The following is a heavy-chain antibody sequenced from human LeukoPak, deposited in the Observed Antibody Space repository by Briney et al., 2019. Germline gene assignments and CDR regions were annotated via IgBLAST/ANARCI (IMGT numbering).Heavy chain of an antibody. V-gene: IGHV3-30*03. Sequence: PGGSLRLSCAASGFTFSSYGMHWVRQAPSKGLEWVAVISYDGSNKYYADSVKGRFTISRDNSKNTLYLQMNSLRAEDTAVYYCARDQYYHDSSAHDYWGQGTLVTVSS. CDR3: ARDQYYHDSSAHDY. D-gene: IGHD3-22*01. CDR1: GFTFSSYG. J-gene: IGHJ4*02. CDR2: ISYDGSNK.